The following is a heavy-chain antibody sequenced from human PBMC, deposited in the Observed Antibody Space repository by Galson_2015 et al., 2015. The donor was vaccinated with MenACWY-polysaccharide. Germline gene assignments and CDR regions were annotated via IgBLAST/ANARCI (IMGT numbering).Heavy chain of an antibody. V-gene: IGHV1-18*01. CDR2: ISVYNGNT. CDR1: GYTFTSYG. J-gene: IGHJ4*02. Sequence: SVKVSCKASGYTFTSYGISWVRQAPGQGLEWMGWISVYNGNTKYAQNLQGRVTMTTDTSTSTAYMELRSLRSDDTAVYYCARDCFSTVTTRPGYWGQGTLVTVSS. D-gene: IGHD4-17*01. CDR3: ARDCFSTVTTRPGY.